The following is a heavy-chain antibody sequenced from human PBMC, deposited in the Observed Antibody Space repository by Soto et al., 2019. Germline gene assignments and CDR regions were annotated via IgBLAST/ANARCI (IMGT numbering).Heavy chain of an antibody. CDR3: ARAIAAAGYSWFDP. V-gene: IGHV1-18*04. CDR1: GYTFTSYG. J-gene: IGHJ5*02. D-gene: IGHD6-13*01. Sequence: ASVKVSCKASGYTFTSYGISWVRQAPGQGLEWMGWISAYNGNTNYAQKLQGRVTMTTDTSTSTAYMELRSLRSDDTAVYYCARAIAAAGYSWFDPWGQGTLVTVAA. CDR2: ISAYNGNT.